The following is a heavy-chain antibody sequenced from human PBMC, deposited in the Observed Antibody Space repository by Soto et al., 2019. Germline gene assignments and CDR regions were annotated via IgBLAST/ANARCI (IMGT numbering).Heavy chain of an antibody. CDR3: ASRRSRGRALLFDP. Sequence: PSETLSLTCTVSGGSISSGGYYWSWIRQHPGKGLEWIGYIYYSGSTYYNPSLKSRVTISVDTSKNQFSLKLSSVTAADTAVYYCASRRSRGRALLFDPWGQGTLVTVSS. J-gene: IGHJ5*02. CDR2: IYYSGST. CDR1: GGSISSGGYY. V-gene: IGHV4-30-4*08. D-gene: IGHD1-26*01.